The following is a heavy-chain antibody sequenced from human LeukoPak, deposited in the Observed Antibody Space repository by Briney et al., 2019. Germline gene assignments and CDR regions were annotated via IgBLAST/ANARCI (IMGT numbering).Heavy chain of an antibody. Sequence: GGSLRLSCAASGFTFSTYWMTWVRQAPGKGLEWVANINQNGSETYYVDSVKGRFTISRDNAKNSLYLQMNSLRVEDTAVYYCARKKYYYDTSTYGWFDLWGQGISVTVSS. CDR3: ARKKYYYDTSTYGWFDL. CDR2: INQNGSET. J-gene: IGHJ5*02. CDR1: GFTFSTYW. D-gene: IGHD3-22*01. V-gene: IGHV3-7*01.